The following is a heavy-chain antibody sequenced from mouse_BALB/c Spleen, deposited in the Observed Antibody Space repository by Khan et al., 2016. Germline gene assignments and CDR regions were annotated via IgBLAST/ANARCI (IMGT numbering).Heavy chain of an antibody. CDR1: GYSITSGYN. D-gene: IGHD1-1*01. V-gene: IGHV3-1*02. CDR2: IYYSGDT. J-gene: IGHJ2*01. CDR3: ASYSNGSSSIY. Sequence: EVQLQESGPDLVKPSQSLSFTCTVTGYSITSGYNWHWIRQFPGNKLEWMGYIYYSGDTNYNPSLQSRISITRDTSKNQFFLQLSSVTTEDTATYYCASYSNGSSSIYWGQGTTLTVSS.